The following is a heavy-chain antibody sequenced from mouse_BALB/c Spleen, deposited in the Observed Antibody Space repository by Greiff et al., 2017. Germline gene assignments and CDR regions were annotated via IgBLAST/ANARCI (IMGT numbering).Heavy chain of an antibody. D-gene: IGHD2-10*02. CDR2: ISSGGSYT. Sequence: EVHLVESGGGLVKPGGSLKLSCAASGFTFSSYAMSWVRQTPEKRLEWVATISSGGSYTYYPDSVKGRFTISRDNAKNTLYLQMSSLRSEDTAMYYCARHGYGNYVFFDYWGQGTTLTVSS. V-gene: IGHV5-9-3*01. CDR3: ARHGYGNYVFFDY. J-gene: IGHJ2*01. CDR1: GFTFSSYA.